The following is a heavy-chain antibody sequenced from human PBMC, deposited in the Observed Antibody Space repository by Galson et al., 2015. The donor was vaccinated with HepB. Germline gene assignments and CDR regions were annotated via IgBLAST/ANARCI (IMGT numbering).Heavy chain of an antibody. D-gene: IGHD4-11*01. CDR1: GDTFNSYA. CDR2: FIPFHGRP. CDR3: AREWTTVTTGFFDF. V-gene: IGHV1-69*04. J-gene: IGHJ4*02. Sequence: SVKVSCKASGDTFNSYAINWVRQAPGQGLEWMGRFIPFHGRPNYAQKFQGRVTFTADKATTTAYMELNSLTSEDTAFFYCAREWTTVTTGFFDFWGQGTLVTVSS.